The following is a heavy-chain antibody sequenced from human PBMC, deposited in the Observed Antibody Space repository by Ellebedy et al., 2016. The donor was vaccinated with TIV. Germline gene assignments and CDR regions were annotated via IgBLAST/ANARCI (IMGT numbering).Heavy chain of an antibody. CDR2: INPSGGST. J-gene: IGHJ6*02. CDR3: ARDSAGGYSYGYYYYYGMDV. Sequence: ASVKVSXXASGYTFTSYYMHWVRQAPGQGLEWMGIINPSGGSTSYAQKFQGRVTITADESTSTAYMELRSLRSDDTAVYYCARDSAGGYSYGYYYYYGMDVWGQGTTVTVSS. D-gene: IGHD5-18*01. V-gene: IGHV1-46*01. CDR1: GYTFTSYY.